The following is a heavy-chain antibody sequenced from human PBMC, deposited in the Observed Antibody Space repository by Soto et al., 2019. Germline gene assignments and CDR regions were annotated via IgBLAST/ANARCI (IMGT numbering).Heavy chain of an antibody. Sequence: XXTLSLTFAVYGGAFSGYYWPWVLQTPGKGLEWIGEKEHGGSTTYNPSPQSRVSISLDLVRKQVSLQLTSVTAAYSATYYCARGHIVSSNFYYMEVWGKGTTVTVSS. CDR1: GGAFSGYY. CDR2: KEHGGST. J-gene: IGHJ6*03. V-gene: IGHV4-34*01. CDR3: ARGHIVSSNFYYMEV. D-gene: IGHD3-16*02.